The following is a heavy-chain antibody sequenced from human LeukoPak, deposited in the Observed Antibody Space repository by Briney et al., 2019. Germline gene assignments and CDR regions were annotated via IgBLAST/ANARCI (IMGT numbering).Heavy chain of an antibody. CDR3: ARERTTSGYYYFDY. CDR2: IYSGGST. J-gene: IGHJ4*02. Sequence: GGSLRLSCAASGFTFSSYAMSWVRQAPGKGPEWVSVIYSGGSTYYADSVKGRFTISRDNSKNTLYLQMNSLRAEDTAVYYCARERTTSGYYYFDYWGQGTLVTVSS. D-gene: IGHD3-22*01. V-gene: IGHV3-53*01. CDR1: GFTFSSYA.